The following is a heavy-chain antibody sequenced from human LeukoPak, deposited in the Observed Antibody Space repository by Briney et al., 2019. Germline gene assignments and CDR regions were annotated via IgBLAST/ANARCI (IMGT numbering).Heavy chain of an antibody. CDR1: GFTFSSYA. CDR2: ISGSGGDT. J-gene: IGHJ6*02. V-gene: IGHV3-23*01. Sequence: GGSLRLPCAASGFTFSSYAMSWPRQATGKGLECVSAISGSGGDTKYVDSVKGRFTISRDNSKNTLYLQMNSLRAEDTAVYYCAKSANYYYGMDVWRQGTTVSVSS. CDR3: AKSANYYYGMDV.